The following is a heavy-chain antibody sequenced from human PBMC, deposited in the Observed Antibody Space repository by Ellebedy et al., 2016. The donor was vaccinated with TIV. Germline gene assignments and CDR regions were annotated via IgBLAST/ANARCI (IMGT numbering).Heavy chain of an antibody. CDR1: GGSVSSYY. Sequence: SETLSLTCSVSGGSVSSYYWSWIRETPGKGLEWIGYIYFTGSTKYNPSLKSRATISVETSKNQFSLNLSSVTAADTAVYYCARVSGTYYGIEIIDYWGQGTLVTVSS. V-gene: IGHV4-59*02. CDR2: IYFTGST. CDR3: ARVSGTYYGIEIIDY. J-gene: IGHJ4*02. D-gene: IGHD1-26*01.